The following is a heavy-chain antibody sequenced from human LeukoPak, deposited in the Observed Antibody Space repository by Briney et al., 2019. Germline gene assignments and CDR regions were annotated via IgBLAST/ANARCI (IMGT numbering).Heavy chain of an antibody. J-gene: IGHJ4*02. V-gene: IGHV3-11*06. D-gene: IGHD6-13*01. CDR2: ISSSSSYI. Sequence: PGGSLRLSCAASGFTFSDYYMSWIRQAPGKGLEWVSYISSSSSYIYYADSVKGRFTISRDNAKNSLYLQMNSLRAEDTAVYYCARRNVGIAAAGTSWYFDYWGQGILVTVSS. CDR1: GFTFSDYY. CDR3: ARRNVGIAAAGTSWYFDY.